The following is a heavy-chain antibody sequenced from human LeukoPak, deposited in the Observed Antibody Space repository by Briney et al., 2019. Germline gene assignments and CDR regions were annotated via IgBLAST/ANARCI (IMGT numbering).Heavy chain of an antibody. CDR2: MNPNSGNT. V-gene: IGHV1-8*02. J-gene: IGHJ5*02. D-gene: IGHD3-10*01. CDR3: ARGPLWFGEAPEKWFDP. CDR1: GYTFTGYY. Sequence: GASVKVSCKASGYTFTGYYMHWVRQAPGQGLEWMGWMNPNSGNTGYAQKFQGRVTMTRNTSISTAYMELSSLRSEDTAVYYCARGPLWFGEAPEKWFDPWGQGTLVTVSS.